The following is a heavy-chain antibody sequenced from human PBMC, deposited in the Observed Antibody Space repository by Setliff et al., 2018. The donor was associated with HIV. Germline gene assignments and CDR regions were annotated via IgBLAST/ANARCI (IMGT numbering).Heavy chain of an antibody. CDR1: GASITSGYY. J-gene: IGHJ4*02. CDR2: IYYRGDT. Sequence: SETLSLTCTVSGASITSGYYWSWVRQRPGRGLEWIGRIYYRGDTYYSPSLKSRLAISVDTSKMQFSLTVTSMTAADTAVYYCARVRTGDRSFDFWGQGTLVTVSS. CDR3: ARVRTGDRSFDF. V-gene: IGHV4-31*03. D-gene: IGHD1-1*01.